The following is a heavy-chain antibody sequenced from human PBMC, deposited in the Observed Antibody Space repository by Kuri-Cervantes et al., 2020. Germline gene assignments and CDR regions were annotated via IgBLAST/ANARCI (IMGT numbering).Heavy chain of an antibody. Sequence: SETLSLTCTVSGASISSINYYWGWIRQPPGKGLEWIGNIYYSGSTYYSPSLKSRVTISVDTSKNQFSLKLSSVTAADTAVYYCAREPPVQNALDIWGQGTMVTVSS. CDR3: AREPPVQNALDI. J-gene: IGHJ3*02. CDR2: IYYSGST. V-gene: IGHV4-39*07. CDR1: GASISSINYY.